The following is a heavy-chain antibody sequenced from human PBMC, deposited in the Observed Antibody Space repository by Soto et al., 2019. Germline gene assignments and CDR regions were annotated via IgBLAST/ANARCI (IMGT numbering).Heavy chain of an antibody. CDR2: IYYSGST. V-gene: IGHV4-59*01. Sequence: SETLSLTCTVSGGSISSYYWSWIRQPPGKGLEWIGYIYYSGSTNYNPSLKSRVTISVDTSKNQFSLKLSSVTAADTAVYYCASGRYSRGWYWFDSSRHGTRVTFS. D-gene: IGHD6-19*01. J-gene: IGHJ5*01. CDR1: GGSISSYY. CDR3: ASGRYSRGWYWFDS.